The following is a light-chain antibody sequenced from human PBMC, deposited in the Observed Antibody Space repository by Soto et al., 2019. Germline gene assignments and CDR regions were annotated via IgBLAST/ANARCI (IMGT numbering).Light chain of an antibody. V-gene: IGLV2-8*01. Sequence: QSVLTQPPSASGSPGQSVTISCTGTSRDVGGYNYVSWYQQHPGKAPKLMIYEVSKRPSGVPDRFSGSKSGNTASLTVSGIQAEDEADYYCSSYAGSNNVVFGGETKLTVL. CDR2: EVS. CDR3: SSYAGSNNVV. J-gene: IGLJ2*01. CDR1: SRDVGGYNY.